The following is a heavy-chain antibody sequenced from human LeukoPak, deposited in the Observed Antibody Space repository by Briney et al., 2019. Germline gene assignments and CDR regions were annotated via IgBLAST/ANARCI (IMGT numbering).Heavy chain of an antibody. J-gene: IGHJ4*02. Sequence: ASVEVSCKASGYTFTGYYMHWVRQAPGQGLEWMGWINPNSGGTNYAQKFQGRVTMTRDTSISTAYMELSRLRSDDTAVYYCARGAGATSYFDYWGQGTLVTVSS. V-gene: IGHV1-2*02. CDR3: ARGAGATSYFDY. CDR1: GYTFTGYY. CDR2: INPNSGGT. D-gene: IGHD1-26*01.